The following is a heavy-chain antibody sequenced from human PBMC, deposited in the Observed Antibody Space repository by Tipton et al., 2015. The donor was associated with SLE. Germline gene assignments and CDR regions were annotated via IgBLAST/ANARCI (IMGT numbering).Heavy chain of an antibody. D-gene: IGHD3-10*01. CDR2: IYYSGST. Sequence: TLSLTCTVSGGSISSYYWSWIRQPPGKGLEWIGYIYYSGSTNYNPSLKSRVTISVDTSKNQFSLKLSSVTAADTAVYYCARVGSGGLTSLDYYYYMDVWGEGTTVTVS. J-gene: IGHJ6*03. CDR3: ARVGSGGLTSLDYYYYMDV. CDR1: GGSISSYY. V-gene: IGHV4-59*01.